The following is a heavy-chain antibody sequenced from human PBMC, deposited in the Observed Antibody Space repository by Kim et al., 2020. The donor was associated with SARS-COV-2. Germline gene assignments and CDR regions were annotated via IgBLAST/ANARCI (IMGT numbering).Heavy chain of an antibody. Sequence: GGSLRLSCAASGFTFSSYSMNWVRQAPGKGLEWVSYISSSSSTIYYADSVKGRFTISRDNAKNSLYLQMNSLRAEDTAVYYCARDHVGLMHHRFYYYYYGMDVWGQGTTVTVSS. V-gene: IGHV3-48*04. CDR3: ARDHVGLMHHRFYYYYYGMDV. D-gene: IGHD3-16*01. CDR1: GFTFSSYS. J-gene: IGHJ6*02. CDR2: ISSSSSTI.